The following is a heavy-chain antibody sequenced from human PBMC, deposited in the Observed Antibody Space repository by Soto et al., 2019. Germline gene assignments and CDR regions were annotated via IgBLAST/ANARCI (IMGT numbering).Heavy chain of an antibody. CDR2: ISYEGSHT. Sequence: QVQLVESGGGVVQPGRSLRLSCAASGFIFSSYGMHWVRQAPGKGLEWVAVISYEGSHTYYADSVKGRFTITRDTSKNTLYLQMNSLRPEDTAVYYCAKEVHCGGGSCSWSEGFDYWGQGTLLTVSS. J-gene: IGHJ4*02. CDR1: GFIFSSYG. V-gene: IGHV3-30*18. D-gene: IGHD2-15*01. CDR3: AKEVHCGGGSCSWSEGFDY.